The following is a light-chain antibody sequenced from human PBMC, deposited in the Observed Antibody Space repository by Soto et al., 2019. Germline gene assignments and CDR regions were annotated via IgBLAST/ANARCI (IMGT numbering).Light chain of an antibody. V-gene: IGLV3-21*04. CDR1: NIESKS. Sequence: SYELTQPPSVSVAPGKSARITCGGNNIESKSVHWYQQKAGQAPVVVIYYDSDRPSGIPERFSGSNSGNTATLTISRVEAGDEADYYCQVWDSSSDHREVVFGGGTKVTVL. CDR2: YDS. J-gene: IGLJ2*01. CDR3: QVWDSSSDHREVV.